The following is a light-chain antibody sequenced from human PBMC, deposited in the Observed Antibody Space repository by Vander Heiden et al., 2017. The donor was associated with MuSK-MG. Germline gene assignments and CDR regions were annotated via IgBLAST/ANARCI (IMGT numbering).Light chain of an antibody. Sequence: EIVLTQSPGTLSLSPGEGATLSCRASQSIPNNYLAWQQQKPGQAPRLLIYGASNRSTGIPDRFSRSASATDFTLTITILDPEDFAVYYCQQDGRSPNTFGQGTRLDI. CDR1: QSIPNNY. CDR3: QQDGRSPNT. V-gene: IGKV3-20*01. J-gene: IGKJ5*01. CDR2: GAS.